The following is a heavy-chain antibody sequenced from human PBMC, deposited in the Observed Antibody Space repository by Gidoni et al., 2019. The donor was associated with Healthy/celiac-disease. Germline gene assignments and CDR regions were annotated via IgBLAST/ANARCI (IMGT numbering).Heavy chain of an antibody. CDR3: ARDSPYLMGYCSGGSCYRGRFDP. CDR2: IYTSGST. CDR1: GGSISSYY. D-gene: IGHD2-15*01. V-gene: IGHV4-4*07. J-gene: IGHJ5*02. Sequence: QVQLQESGPGLVKPSETLSLPCTVSGGSISSYYWSWIRPPAGKGLEWIGRIYTSGSTNYNPSLKSRVTMSVDTSKNQCSLKLSSVTAADTAVYYCARDSPYLMGYCSGGSCYRGRFDPWGQGTLVTVSS.